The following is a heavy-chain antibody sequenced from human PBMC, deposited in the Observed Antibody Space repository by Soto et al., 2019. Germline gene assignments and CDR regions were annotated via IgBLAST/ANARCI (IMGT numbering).Heavy chain of an antibody. Sequence: PSETLSLTCAVSGGSISGSYYYWAWLRQSPGKGPEWIGSVFYTGFTSYNPSLESRVSVSVDTSKSQFSLKLSAVTAADTAVYYCARAQDCSGGSCYSAEYYFDYWGQGTLVTVSS. CDR3: ARAQDCSGGSCYSAEYYFDY. CDR1: GGSISGSYYY. V-gene: IGHV4-39*01. CDR2: VFYTGFT. D-gene: IGHD2-15*01. J-gene: IGHJ4*02.